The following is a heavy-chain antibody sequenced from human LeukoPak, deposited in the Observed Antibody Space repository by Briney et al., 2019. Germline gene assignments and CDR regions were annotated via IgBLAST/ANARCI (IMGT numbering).Heavy chain of an antibody. V-gene: IGHV3-20*04. CDR2: IRGDAGST. Sequence: GGSLRLSCAASGFTFDAFGMTWVRQAPGKGLGWVSAIRGDAGSTGYADSVKGRFTISRDNAKNTLYLQMNSLRAEDTAVYYCVRAAAGDYWGQGTLVTVSS. D-gene: IGHD6-13*01. CDR3: VRAAAGDY. CDR1: GFTFDAFG. J-gene: IGHJ4*02.